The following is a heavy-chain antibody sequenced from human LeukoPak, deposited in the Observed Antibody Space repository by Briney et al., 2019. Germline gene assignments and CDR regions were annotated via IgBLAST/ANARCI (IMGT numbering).Heavy chain of an antibody. Sequence: GGSLRLSCAVSGITLSNYGMSWVRQAPGKGLEWVAGLSGSGGGTNYADSVQGRFTISRDNPKNTLYLQMDSLRVEDAAVYFCAKRGVVIRVFLVGFHKEAYYFDSWGQGALVTVSS. CDR1: GITLSNYG. CDR3: AKRGVVIRVFLVGFHKEAYYFDS. J-gene: IGHJ4*02. D-gene: IGHD3-10*01. V-gene: IGHV3-23*01. CDR2: LSGSGGGT.